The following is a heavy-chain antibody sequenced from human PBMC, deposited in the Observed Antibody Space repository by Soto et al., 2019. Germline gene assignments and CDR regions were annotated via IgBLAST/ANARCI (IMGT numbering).Heavy chain of an antibody. CDR1: GGTFSSYA. Sequence: QVQLVQSGAEVKKPGSSVKVSCKASGGTFSSYAISWVRQAPGQGLEWMGGIIPIFGTANYAQKFQGRVTITGDESTRTAYREGSSRKSEDRAVYYGARAGSTMIVVAQGAFDSWGRGTLVTVSS. CDR3: ARAGSTMIVVAQGAFDS. D-gene: IGHD3-22*01. V-gene: IGHV1-69*01. J-gene: IGHJ4*02. CDR2: IIPIFGTA.